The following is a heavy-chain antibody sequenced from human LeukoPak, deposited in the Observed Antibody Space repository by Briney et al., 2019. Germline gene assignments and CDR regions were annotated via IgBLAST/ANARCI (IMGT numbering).Heavy chain of an antibody. CDR3: ARDYCSGGSCPRPLFGP. V-gene: IGHV4-30-4*01. J-gene: IGHJ5*02. D-gene: IGHD2-15*01. CDR2: IYYSGST. CDR1: GGSISSGDYY. Sequence: PSQTLSLTCTVSGGSISSGDYYWSWIRQPPGKGLEGIGYIYYSGSTCYNPSLKSRVTISVDTSKNQFSLKLSSVTAADTAVYYCARDYCSGGSCPRPLFGPWGQGTLVTVSS.